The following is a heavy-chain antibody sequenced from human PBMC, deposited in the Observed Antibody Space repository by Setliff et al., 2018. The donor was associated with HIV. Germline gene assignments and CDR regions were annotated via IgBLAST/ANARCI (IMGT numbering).Heavy chain of an antibody. V-gene: IGHV3-48*01. J-gene: IGHJ4*02. CDR2: IDSSSSTI. D-gene: IGHD3-16*01. CDR3: ASDSGPGRRGGGDYFDS. CDR1: GFTFSSYS. Sequence: HPGGSLRLSCAASGFTFSSYSMNWVRQAPGKGLEWISYIDSSSSTIYYADSVKGRFTISRENAKNSLYLQMNSLRAEDTAVYYWASDSGPGRRGGGDYFDSWGQGALVTVSS.